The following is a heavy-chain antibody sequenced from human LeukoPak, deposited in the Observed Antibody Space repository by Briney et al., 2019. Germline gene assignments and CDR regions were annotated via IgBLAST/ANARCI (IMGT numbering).Heavy chain of an antibody. J-gene: IGHJ3*02. V-gene: IGHV4-31*03. Sequence: SQTLSLTCTVSGGSISSGGYYWGWIRQHPGKGLEWIGYIYYSGSTYYNPSLKSRVTISVDTSKNQFSLKLSSVTAADTAVYYCAREGYGSGITAFDIWGQGTMVTVSS. CDR2: IYYSGST. D-gene: IGHD3-10*01. CDR1: GGSISSGGYY. CDR3: AREGYGSGITAFDI.